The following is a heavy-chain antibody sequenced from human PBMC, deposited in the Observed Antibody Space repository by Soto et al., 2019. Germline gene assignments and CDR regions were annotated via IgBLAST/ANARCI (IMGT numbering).Heavy chain of an antibody. J-gene: IGHJ4*02. Sequence: GGSLRLSCAASGFTFSSYSMNWVRQAPGKGLEWVSSISSSSSYIYYADSVKGRFTISRDNAKNSLYLQMNSLRAEDTAVYYCARDGTAVAGRIVDYWGQGTLVTVSS. CDR3: ARDGTAVAGRIVDY. D-gene: IGHD6-19*01. V-gene: IGHV3-21*01. CDR1: GFTFSSYS. CDR2: ISSSSSYI.